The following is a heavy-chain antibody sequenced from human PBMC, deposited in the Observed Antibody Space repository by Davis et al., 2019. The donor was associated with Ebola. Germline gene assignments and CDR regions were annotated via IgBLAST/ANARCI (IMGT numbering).Heavy chain of an antibody. CDR2: VSYTGST. CDR3: GRVCTMTGGICSYFGVDV. V-gene: IGHV4-59*01. J-gene: IGHJ6*02. Sequence: PSETLSLTCTVSGGSMNDYYWSWIRQPPGKGLEWLGSVSYTGSTNHNPSLKSRVTISVDTSRNQFSLKLSYVTAADTAVYYCGRVCTMTGGICSYFGVDVWGQGTTVTVSS. CDR1: GGSMNDYY. D-gene: IGHD4-17*01.